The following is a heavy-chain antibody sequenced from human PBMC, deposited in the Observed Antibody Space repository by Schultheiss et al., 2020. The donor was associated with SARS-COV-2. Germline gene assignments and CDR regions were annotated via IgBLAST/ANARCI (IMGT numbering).Heavy chain of an antibody. CDR2: ISYDGSNK. J-gene: IGHJ4*02. CDR1: GFTFSSYA. V-gene: IGHV3-30*01. Sequence: GGSLRLSCAASGFTFSSYAMHWVRQAPGKGLEWVAVISYDGSNKYYADSVKGRFTISRDNSKNTLYLQMNSLRAEDTAVYYCASHIVGAISWGQGTLVTVSS. D-gene: IGHD1-26*01. CDR3: ASHIVGAIS.